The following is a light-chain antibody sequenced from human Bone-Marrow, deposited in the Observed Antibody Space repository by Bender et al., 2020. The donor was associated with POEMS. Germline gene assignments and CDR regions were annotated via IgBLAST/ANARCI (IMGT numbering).Light chain of an antibody. V-gene: IGLV2-14*01. CDR3: AAWDAGLSGGV. CDR1: SSDIGAYNY. CDR2: DVG. J-gene: IGLJ3*02. Sequence: QSALTQPASVSGSPGQSITISCSGTSSDIGAYNYVSWFQQSPGKAPKLIIYDVGHRPSGVSYRFSGSKSGDTASLTISGLQAGGGADYYCAAWDAGLSGGVFGGGTKLTVL.